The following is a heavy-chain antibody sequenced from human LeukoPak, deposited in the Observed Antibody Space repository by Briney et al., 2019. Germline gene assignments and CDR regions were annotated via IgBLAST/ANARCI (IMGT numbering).Heavy chain of an antibody. D-gene: IGHD3-10*01. J-gene: IGHJ5*02. CDR3: AKGTYGSGSYRRFDP. CDR1: GFTFSSYA. V-gene: IGHV3-23*01. CDR2: ISGSGGRT. Sequence: GGSLRLSCAASGFTFSSYAMSWVRQAPGKGLECVSAISGSGGRTYYADSVKGRFTISRDNSKNTLYLQMNSLRAEDTAVYYCAKGTYGSGSYRRFDPWGQGTLVTVSS.